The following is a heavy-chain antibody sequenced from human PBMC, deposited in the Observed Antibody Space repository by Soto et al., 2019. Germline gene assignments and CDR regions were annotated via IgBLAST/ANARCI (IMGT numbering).Heavy chain of an antibody. Sequence: QVQLQQWGAGLLKPSETLSLTCAVYGGSFGGYYWTWIRHPPGTGLEWIGEINHSGSTNYNPSLKSRVTISVDTSKNQFSLKLTSVTAADTAVYYCARDKITGLFDYWGQGTLVTVSS. CDR3: ARDKITGLFDY. CDR2: INHSGST. CDR1: GGSFGGYY. J-gene: IGHJ4*02. V-gene: IGHV4-34*01. D-gene: IGHD2-8*02.